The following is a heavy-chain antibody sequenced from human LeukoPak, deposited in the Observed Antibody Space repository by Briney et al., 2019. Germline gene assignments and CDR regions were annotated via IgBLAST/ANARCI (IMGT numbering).Heavy chain of an antibody. D-gene: IGHD5-18*01. CDR2: ISNDGSNK. Sequence: GGSLRLSCAASGLTVSANYMHWVRQAPGKGLEWVAVISNDGSNKYFADSVKGRFTISRDNSKNTLYLQMNSLRAEDTAVYYCAKDTGYSYSFDYWGQGTLVTVSS. V-gene: IGHV3-30*18. CDR1: GLTVSANY. J-gene: IGHJ4*02. CDR3: AKDTGYSYSFDY.